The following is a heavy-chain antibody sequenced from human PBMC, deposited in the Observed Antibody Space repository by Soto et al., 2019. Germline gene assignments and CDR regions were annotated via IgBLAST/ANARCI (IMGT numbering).Heavy chain of an antibody. CDR2: IYHSGST. Sequence: QVQLQESGPGLVKPSGTLSLTCAVSGGSISSSNWWSWVRQPPGKGLEWIGEIYHSGSTNYNPSLKSRVTISVDKSKNQFSLKLSSVTAADTAVYYCARVDGSGSYYTGDDAFDIWGQGTMVTVSS. J-gene: IGHJ3*02. CDR1: GGSISSSNW. CDR3: ARVDGSGSYYTGDDAFDI. D-gene: IGHD3-10*01. V-gene: IGHV4-4*02.